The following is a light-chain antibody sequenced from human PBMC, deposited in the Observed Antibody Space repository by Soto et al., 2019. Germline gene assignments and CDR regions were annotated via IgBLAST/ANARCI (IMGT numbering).Light chain of an antibody. V-gene: IGKV1-5*03. CDR1: QSISSR. Sequence: DIQMTLSPSTLSASVGDRVTITCRASQSISSRLAWYQQKPGKAPKLLIYEASTLKSGVPSRFSGSGSGTEFTLTISSPQPDDFATYYCQHYNSYSEAFGQGTKVDIK. CDR3: QHYNSYSEA. CDR2: EAS. J-gene: IGKJ1*01.